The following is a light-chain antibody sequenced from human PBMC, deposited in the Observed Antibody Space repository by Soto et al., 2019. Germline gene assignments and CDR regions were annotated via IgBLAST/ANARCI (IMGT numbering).Light chain of an antibody. V-gene: IGLV2-23*02. CDR3: CSYAGSSTFV. Sequence: QSALTQPASVSGSPGQSITISCTGTSSDVGSYNLVSWYQQHPGKAPKLMIYEVSKRPSGVSNRCSGSKSGNTASLTISGLQAEDEADYYCCSYAGSSTFVFGGGTKRTVL. J-gene: IGLJ2*01. CDR2: EVS. CDR1: SSDVGSYNL.